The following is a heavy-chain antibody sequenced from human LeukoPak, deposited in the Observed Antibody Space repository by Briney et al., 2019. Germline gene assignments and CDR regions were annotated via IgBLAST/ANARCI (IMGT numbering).Heavy chain of an antibody. CDR1: GYTFTGYY. CDR3: ATPERGYSGYDFGS. D-gene: IGHD5-12*01. CDR2: INPNSGGT. J-gene: IGHJ4*02. Sequence: ASVKVSCKASGYTFTGYYMHCVRQAPGQGLEWMGWINPNSGGTNYAQKFQGRVTMTRDTSISTAYMELSRLRSDDTAVYYCATPERGYSGYDFGSWGQGTLVTVSS. V-gene: IGHV1-2*02.